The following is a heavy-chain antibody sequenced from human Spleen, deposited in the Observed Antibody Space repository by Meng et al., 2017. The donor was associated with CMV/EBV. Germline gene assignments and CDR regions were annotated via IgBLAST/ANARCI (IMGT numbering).Heavy chain of an antibody. Sequence: GESLKISCAASGFTFSSYAMSWVRQAPGKGLEWVSAISGSGGSTYYADSVKGRFTISRDNSKNTLYLQMNSLRAEDTAVYYCARGRVVVPAAIDLPRGTSSDYWGQGTLVTVSS. CDR2: ISGSGGST. V-gene: IGHV3-23*01. J-gene: IGHJ4*02. CDR3: ARGRVVVPAAIDLPRGTSSDY. D-gene: IGHD2-2*02. CDR1: GFTFSSYA.